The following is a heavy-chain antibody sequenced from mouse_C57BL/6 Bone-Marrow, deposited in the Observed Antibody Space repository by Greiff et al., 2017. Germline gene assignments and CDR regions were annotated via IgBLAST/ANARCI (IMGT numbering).Heavy chain of an antibody. CDR2: INPNNGGT. V-gene: IGHV1-26*01. D-gene: IGHD2-3*01. CDR1: GYTFTDYY. Sequence: EVQLQQSGSELVKPGASVKISCKASGYTFTDYYMNWVKQSHGKSLEWIGDINPNNGGTSYNQKFKGKATLTVDKSSSTAYMELRSLTSEDSAVYYCARGGYSYYAMDYWGQGTSVTVSS. CDR3: ARGGYSYYAMDY. J-gene: IGHJ4*01.